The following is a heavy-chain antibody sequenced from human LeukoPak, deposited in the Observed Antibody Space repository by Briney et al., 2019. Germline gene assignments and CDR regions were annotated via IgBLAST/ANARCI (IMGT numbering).Heavy chain of an antibody. V-gene: IGHV4-39*01. CDR1: GGSISSSSYY. Sequence: SETLSLTCTVSGGSISSSSYYWGWIRQPPGKGLEWIGSIYYSGSTYYNPSPKSRVTISVDTSKNQFSLKLSSVTAADTAVYYCARHYLYGDYTPHYFDYWGQGTLVTVSS. D-gene: IGHD4-17*01. CDR3: ARHYLYGDYTPHYFDY. J-gene: IGHJ4*02. CDR2: IYYSGST.